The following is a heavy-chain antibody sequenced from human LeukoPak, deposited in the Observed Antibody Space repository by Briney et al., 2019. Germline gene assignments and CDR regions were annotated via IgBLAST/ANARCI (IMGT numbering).Heavy chain of an antibody. D-gene: IGHD4-17*01. V-gene: IGHV3-21*01. Sequence: GGSLRLSRAASGFTFSSYSMNWVRQAPGKGLEWVSSISSSSSYIYYADSVKGRFTISRDNAKNSLYLQMNSLRAEDTAVYYCASGAQAGYADYDTRGDYWGQGTLVTVSS. CDR1: GFTFSSYS. CDR2: ISSSSSYI. J-gene: IGHJ4*02. CDR3: ASGAQAGYADYDTRGDY.